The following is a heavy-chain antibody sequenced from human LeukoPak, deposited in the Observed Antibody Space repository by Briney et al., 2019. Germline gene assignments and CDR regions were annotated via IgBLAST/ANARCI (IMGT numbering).Heavy chain of an antibody. CDR1: GYTFTNYD. CDR2: MNPRSGSK. Sequence: ASVKVSCKTSGYTFTNYDVNWVRQATGQGLEWMGWMNPRSGSKVYAQKFQGRVIMTSDNSINTAYMGLTSLRSDDTAVYYCTKGLRADFWGQGTQVTVSS. V-gene: IGHV1-8*01. CDR3: TKGLRADF. J-gene: IGHJ4*02.